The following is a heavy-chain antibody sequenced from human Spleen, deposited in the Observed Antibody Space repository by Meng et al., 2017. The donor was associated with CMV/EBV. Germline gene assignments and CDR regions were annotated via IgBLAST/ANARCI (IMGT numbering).Heavy chain of an antibody. V-gene: IGHV1-2*02. D-gene: IGHD1-26*01. CDR3: ARAGIFKVGTNIIDY. Sequence: YGYSFIGYYIHWVRQAPGQGLEWMGWINPNSGGTNFAQKFQGRVTMTRDTSISTAYMELSSLRSDDTAVFFCARAGIFKVGTNIIDYWGQGTLVTVSS. CDR1: GYSFIGYY. J-gene: IGHJ4*02. CDR2: INPNSGGT.